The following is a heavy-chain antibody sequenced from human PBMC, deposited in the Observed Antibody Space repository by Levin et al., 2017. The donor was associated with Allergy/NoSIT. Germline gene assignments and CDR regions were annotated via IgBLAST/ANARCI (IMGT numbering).Heavy chain of an antibody. J-gene: IGHJ4*02. CDR3: ARVRDGYPTDY. Sequence: SETLSLTCAVYGGSFSGYYWSWIRQPPGKGLEWIGEINHSGSTNYNPSLKSRVTISVDTSKNQFSLKLSSVTAADTAVYYCARVRDGYPTDYWGQGTLVTVSS. CDR2: INHSGST. CDR1: GGSFSGYY. D-gene: IGHD5-24*01. V-gene: IGHV4-34*01.